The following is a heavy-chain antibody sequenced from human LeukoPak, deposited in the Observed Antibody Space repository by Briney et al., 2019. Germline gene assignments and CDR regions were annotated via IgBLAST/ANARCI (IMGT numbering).Heavy chain of an antibody. CDR3: ARDVPSGSIAGDWFDP. Sequence: SETLSLTCTVSGGSISSGSYYWSWIRQPAGKGLEWIGRIYTSGSTNYNPSLKSRVTTSVDTSKNQFSLKLSSVTAADTAVYYCARDVPSGSIAGDWFDPWGQGTLVTVSS. D-gene: IGHD6-6*01. J-gene: IGHJ5*02. CDR2: IYTSGST. CDR1: GGSISSGSYY. V-gene: IGHV4-61*02.